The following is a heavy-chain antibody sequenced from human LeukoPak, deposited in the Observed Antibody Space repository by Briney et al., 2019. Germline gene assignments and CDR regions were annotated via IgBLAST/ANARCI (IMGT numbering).Heavy chain of an antibody. CDR3: AKDHSGSHFDY. Sequence: GGPLRLSCAASGFTFSSYAMSWVRQAPGEGLEWVSAISGNGDSTYYADSVKGRFTISRDNSKNTLYLQMNSLRAEDTAIYYCAKDHSGSHFDYWGQGTLVTVSS. CDR1: GFTFSSYA. D-gene: IGHD1-26*01. J-gene: IGHJ4*02. V-gene: IGHV3-23*01. CDR2: ISGNGDST.